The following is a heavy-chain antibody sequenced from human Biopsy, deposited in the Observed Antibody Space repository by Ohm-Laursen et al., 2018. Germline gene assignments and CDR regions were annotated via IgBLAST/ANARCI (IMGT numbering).Heavy chain of an antibody. CDR3: GNEVHGRDY. J-gene: IGHJ4*02. D-gene: IGHD2-15*01. CDR2: INQAGTT. V-gene: IGHV4-34*08. Sequence: SETLSLTCFVFGKTFSDYQWSWIRQPPGKGLEWIGQINQAGTTNYNPSLKSRVSISADASKYEFSLRLTFVTAADTAVYLCGNEVHGRDYWGLGAQVTVSS. CDR1: GKTFSDYQ.